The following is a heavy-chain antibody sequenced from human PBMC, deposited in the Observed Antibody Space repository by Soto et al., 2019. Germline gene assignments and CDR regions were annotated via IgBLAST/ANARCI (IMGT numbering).Heavy chain of an antibody. CDR3: ARGRANPTLCDY. Sequence: QVQLQESGPGLVKPSETLSLTCAVSSSSISTTNWWTWVRQPPGKGLEWIGEVYHSGTTNYNPSLNSRVTISVDKSKNQFSLRLTSVTAADTAVYYCARGRANPTLCDYWGQGTMVTVSS. J-gene: IGHJ4*02. V-gene: IGHV4-4*02. CDR1: SSSISTTNW. CDR2: VYHSGTT.